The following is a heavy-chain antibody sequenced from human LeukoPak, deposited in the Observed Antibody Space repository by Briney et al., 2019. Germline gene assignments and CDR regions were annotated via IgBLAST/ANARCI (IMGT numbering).Heavy chain of an antibody. CDR1: GFTLSTYG. Sequence: GGSLRLSCAASGFTLSTYGIHWVRQAPGKGLEWVSYISSSSSTIYYADSVKGRFTISRDNAKNSLYLQMNSLRAEDTAVYYCARDVIVGATNTDYWGQGTLVNVSS. J-gene: IGHJ4*02. V-gene: IGHV3-48*04. CDR2: ISSSSSTI. D-gene: IGHD1-26*01. CDR3: ARDVIVGATNTDY.